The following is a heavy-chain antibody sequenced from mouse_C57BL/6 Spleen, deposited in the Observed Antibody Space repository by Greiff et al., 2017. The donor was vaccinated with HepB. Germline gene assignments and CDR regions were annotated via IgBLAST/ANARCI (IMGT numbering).Heavy chain of an antibody. Sequence: QVTLKESGPGILQSSQTLSLTCSFSGFSLSTSGMGVSWIRQPSGKGLEWLAHIYWDDDKRYNPSLKSRLTISKDTSRNQVFLKITSVDTADTATYYCARDSSGYSYYFDYWGQGTTLTVSS. D-gene: IGHD3-2*02. CDR1: GFSLSTSGMG. CDR2: IYWDDDK. CDR3: ARDSSGYSYYFDY. J-gene: IGHJ2*01. V-gene: IGHV8-12*01.